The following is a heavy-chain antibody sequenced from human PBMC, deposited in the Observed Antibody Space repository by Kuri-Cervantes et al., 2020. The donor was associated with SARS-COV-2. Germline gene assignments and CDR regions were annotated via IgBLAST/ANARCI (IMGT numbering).Heavy chain of an antibody. J-gene: IGHJ3*02. Sequence: GESLKISCAASGFTFSNYWMSWVRQAPGKGLEWVANIKQDGSEKYYVDSVKGRFTISRDNAKNSLYLQMNSLRAEDTAVYYCAREGDIVVVHDAFDIWGQGTMVTVSS. CDR3: AREGDIVVVHDAFDI. CDR1: GFTFSNYW. V-gene: IGHV3-7*01. D-gene: IGHD2-2*01. CDR2: IKQDGSEK.